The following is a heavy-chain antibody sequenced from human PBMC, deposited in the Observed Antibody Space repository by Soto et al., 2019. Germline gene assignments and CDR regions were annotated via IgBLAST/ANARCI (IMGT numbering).Heavy chain of an antibody. J-gene: IGHJ4*02. V-gene: IGHV5-10-1*01. CDR3: ARQIYDSDTGPNFQYYFDS. D-gene: IGHD3-22*01. Sequence: GESPKISCKGSGYSFAGYWITWVRQKPGKGLEWMGRIDPSDSQTYYSPSFRGHVTISVTKSITTVFLQWSSLRASDTAMYYCARQIYDSDTGPNFQYYFDSWGQGTPVYVSS. CDR1: GYSFAGYW. CDR2: IDPSDSQT.